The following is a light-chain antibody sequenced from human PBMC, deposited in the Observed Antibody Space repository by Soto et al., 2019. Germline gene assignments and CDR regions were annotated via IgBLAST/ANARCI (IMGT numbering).Light chain of an antibody. CDR3: SSCTSSNTWV. CDR2: EVS. V-gene: IGLV2-14*01. CDR1: SSDVGGYNY. J-gene: IGLJ3*02. Sequence: QSALTQPASVSGSHGQSIAISCTGTSSDVGGYNYVSWYQQHPGKAPKLMIYEVSNRPSGVSNRFSGSKSGNTASLTISGLQAEDEADYYCSSCTSSNTWVFGGGTKLTVL.